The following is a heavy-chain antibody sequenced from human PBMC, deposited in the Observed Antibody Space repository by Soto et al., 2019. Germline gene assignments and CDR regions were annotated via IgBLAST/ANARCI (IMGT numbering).Heavy chain of an antibody. V-gene: IGHV3-30*18. CDR3: AKDSWSSPSGGFDY. CDR2: ISYDGSNK. D-gene: IGHD6-6*01. Sequence: GGSLRLSCAASGFTFSSYGMHWVRQAPGKGLEWVAVISYDGSNKYYADSVKGRFTISRDNSKNTLYLQMNSLRAEDTAVYYCAKDSWSSPSGGFDYWGQGTLVTVSS. CDR1: GFTFSSYG. J-gene: IGHJ4*02.